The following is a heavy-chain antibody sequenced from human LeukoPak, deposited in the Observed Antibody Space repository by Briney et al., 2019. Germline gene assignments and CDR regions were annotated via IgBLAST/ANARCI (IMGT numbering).Heavy chain of an antibody. D-gene: IGHD1-26*01. CDR3: ATSGSMNWFDP. V-gene: IGHV4-39*01. J-gene: IGHJ5*02. Sequence: SGTLSLTCTVSGGAISSSSYYWGWIRQPPGKGLEWIGSIYYSGSTYYNPSLKSRVTISVDTSKNQFSLKLSSVTAADTAVYYCATSGSMNWFDPWGQGTLVTVSS. CDR2: IYYSGST. CDR1: GGAISSSSYY.